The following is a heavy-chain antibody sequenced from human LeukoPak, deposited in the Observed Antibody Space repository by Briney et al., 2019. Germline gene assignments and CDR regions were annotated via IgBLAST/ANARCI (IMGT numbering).Heavy chain of an antibody. V-gene: IGHV4-31*03. J-gene: IGHJ4*02. CDR2: IYYSGST. Sequence: SQTLSLTCTVSGGSISSGGYSWSWIRQHPGKGLEWIGYIYYSGSTYYNPSLKSRVTISVNTSKNQFSLKLSSVTAADTAVYYCARALRDACDSSGYYYDYWGQGTLVTVSS. CDR1: GGSISSGGYS. D-gene: IGHD3-22*01. CDR3: ARALRDACDSSGYYYDY.